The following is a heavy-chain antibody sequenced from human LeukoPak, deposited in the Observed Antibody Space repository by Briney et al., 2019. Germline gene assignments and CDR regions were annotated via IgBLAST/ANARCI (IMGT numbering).Heavy chain of an antibody. V-gene: IGHV3-30*04. Sequence: GGSLRLSCAASGFTFSSYAIHWVRQAPGKGLEWVAIISNDGSNQFYADSVKGRFTISRDNSRSTLYMQMNSLRAEDTAVYYCAKDPTTVTIQGDYWGQGTLVTVS. CDR2: ISNDGSNQ. J-gene: IGHJ4*02. CDR1: GFTFSSYA. CDR3: AKDPTTVTIQGDY. D-gene: IGHD4-17*01.